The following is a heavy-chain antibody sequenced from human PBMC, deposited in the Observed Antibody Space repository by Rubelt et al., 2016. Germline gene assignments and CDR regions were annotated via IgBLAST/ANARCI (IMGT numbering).Heavy chain of an antibody. J-gene: IGHJ6*02. CDR2: ISWNSGSI. CDR3: AKDRGPLIGAAVSYYYGMDV. D-gene: IGHD3-3*01. Sequence: GEHGGGLEQPGGSLRLSCAASGFTFSSRAMSWVRQAPGKGLEWVSGISWNSGSIGYADSVKGRFTISRANAKNSLYLQMNSLRAEYTALYYCAKDRGPLIGAAVSYYYGMDVWGQGTTVTVSS. V-gene: IGHV3-9*01. CDR1: GFTFSSRA.